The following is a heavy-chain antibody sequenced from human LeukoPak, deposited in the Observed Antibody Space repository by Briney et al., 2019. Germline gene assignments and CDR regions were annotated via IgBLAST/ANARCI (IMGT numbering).Heavy chain of an antibody. CDR1: GFTFSSYG. CDR3: AKDSRPFATATTLDFDY. J-gene: IGHJ4*02. Sequence: PGGSLRLSCAASGFTFSSYGMHWVRQAPGKGLEWVAVISYDGSNKYYADSVKGRFTISRDNSKNTLYLQMNSLRAEDTAVYYCAKDSRPFATATTLDFDYWGQGTLVTVSS. V-gene: IGHV3-30*18. CDR2: ISYDGSNK. D-gene: IGHD4-17*01.